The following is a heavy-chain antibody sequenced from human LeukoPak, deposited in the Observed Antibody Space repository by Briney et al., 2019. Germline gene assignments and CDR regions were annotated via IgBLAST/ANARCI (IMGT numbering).Heavy chain of an antibody. CDR3: AKGPKIPAPSYYFDY. CDR2: ISGSGGNT. J-gene: IGHJ4*02. V-gene: IGHV3-23*01. Sequence: GGSLRLSCAASGFTFSSYAMGWVRQAPGKGLEWISAISGSGGNTYYAASVKGRFTFSRDNSKNTLFLQMNSLRAEDTAVYYCAKGPKIPAPSYYFDYWGQGTLVTVSS. CDR1: GFTFSSYA. D-gene: IGHD2-2*01.